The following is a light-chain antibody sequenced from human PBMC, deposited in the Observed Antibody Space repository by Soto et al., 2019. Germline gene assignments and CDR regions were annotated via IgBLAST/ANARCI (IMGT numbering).Light chain of an antibody. CDR1: QSIRNY. Sequence: EIVLTQSPATLSLSPGERATLSCRASQSIRNYLAWYQQKPGQAPRLLIYDASNRATGVPARFSGSGSGTEFTLTISSLQSEDFAVYYGQQYNNWPRGTFGQGTKVDIK. J-gene: IGKJ1*01. CDR2: DAS. V-gene: IGKV3-11*01. CDR3: QQYNNWPRGT.